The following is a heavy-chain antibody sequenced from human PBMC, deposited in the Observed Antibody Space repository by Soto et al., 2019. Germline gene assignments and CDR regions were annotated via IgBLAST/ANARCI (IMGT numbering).Heavy chain of an antibody. CDR3: ARQKDYYYYGMDV. V-gene: IGHV5-51*01. J-gene: IGHJ6*02. Sequence: PGESLKISCKGSGYSFTSYWIGWVRQMPGKGLEWMGIIYPGDSDTRYSPSFQGQVTISADKSISTAYLQWSSLKASDTAMYYCARQKDYYYYGMDVWGRGTTVTVSS. CDR2: IYPGDSDT. CDR1: GYSFTSYW.